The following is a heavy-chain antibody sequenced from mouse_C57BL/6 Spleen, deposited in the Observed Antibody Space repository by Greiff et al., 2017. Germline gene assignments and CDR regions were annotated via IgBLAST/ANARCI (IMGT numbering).Heavy chain of an antibody. CDR2: IYPGDGDT. Sequence: VQLVESGPELVKPGASVKISCKASGYAFSRSWMTWVKQRPGKGLEWIGRIYPGDGDTDYNGKFKGKATLTADKSTSSANVQLSSLTSEYSAVYFCASTTVVVRGYFDVWGTGTTVTVSS. CDR1: GYAFSRSW. J-gene: IGHJ1*03. V-gene: IGHV1-82*01. CDR3: ASTTVVVRGYFDV. D-gene: IGHD1-1*01.